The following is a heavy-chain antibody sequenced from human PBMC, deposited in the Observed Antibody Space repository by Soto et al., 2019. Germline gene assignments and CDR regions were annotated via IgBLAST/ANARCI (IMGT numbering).Heavy chain of an antibody. Sequence: EVQLVQSGGGLVQPGASLQLSCAASGLSFSDSPIHWVRQASGKGLEWVGRIRSKDYNYATAYAASVKGRFAASRDDSKSTAYLKMNRLKIEDTAVYYCIRGGVRTWRLDPWGQGTLVTVSS. J-gene: IGHJ5*02. CDR2: IRSKDYNYAT. CDR1: GLSFSDSP. D-gene: IGHD3-10*01. CDR3: IRGGVRTWRLDP. V-gene: IGHV3-73*01.